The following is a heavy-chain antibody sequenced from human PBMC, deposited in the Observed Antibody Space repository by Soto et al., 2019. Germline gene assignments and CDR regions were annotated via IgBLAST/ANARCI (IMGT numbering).Heavy chain of an antibody. CDR1: GFTFSGSA. D-gene: IGHD2-21*02. V-gene: IGHV3-73*01. Sequence: GGSLRLSCAASGFTFSGSAMHWVRQASGKGLEWVGRIRSKANSYAAAYAASVKGRFTISRDDSKNTAYLQMNSLKTEDTAVYYCTRRPCYGGDCHEPYYYYGMDVWGQGTTVTVSS. CDR3: TRRPCYGGDCHEPYYYYGMDV. J-gene: IGHJ6*02. CDR2: IRSKANSYAA.